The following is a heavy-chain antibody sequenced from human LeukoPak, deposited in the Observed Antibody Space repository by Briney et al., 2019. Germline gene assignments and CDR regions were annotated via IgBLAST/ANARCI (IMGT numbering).Heavy chain of an antibody. J-gene: IGHJ4*02. CDR3: TREAQYSTVYFDK. Sequence: PSETLSHTCAVSGGSINTDFWSWLRQPPGKGLEWIGYIYDTGTTNYNPSLKSRVTMSVDTSKNQYSLNLSSVTAADTAVYYCTREAQYSTVYFDKWGQGTLVTVSS. CDR2: IYDTGTT. V-gene: IGHV4-59*01. CDR1: GGSINTDF. D-gene: IGHD6-6*01.